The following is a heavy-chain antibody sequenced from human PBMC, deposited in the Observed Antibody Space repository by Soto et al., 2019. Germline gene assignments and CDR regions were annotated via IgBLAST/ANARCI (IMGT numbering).Heavy chain of an antibody. D-gene: IGHD3-3*01. CDR2: INPSGGST. CDR3: ATVFFSGRATTGIDT. J-gene: IGHJ5*01. V-gene: IGHV1-46*01. Sequence: ASVKVSCKASGYTFTSYYMHWVRQAPGQGLEWMGIINPSGGSTSYAQKFQGRVTMTRDTSTSTVYMELSSLRSEDTAVYYCATVFFSGRATTGIDTWGQGNVVTVSS. CDR1: GYTFTSYY.